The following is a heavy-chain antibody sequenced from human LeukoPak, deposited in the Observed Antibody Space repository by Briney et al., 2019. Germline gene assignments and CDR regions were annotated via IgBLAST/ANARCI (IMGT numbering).Heavy chain of an antibody. CDR2: ISGSGGST. CDR1: GFTFTNYA. V-gene: IGHV3-23*01. CDR3: ARGGGLDV. J-gene: IGHJ6*02. D-gene: IGHD3-16*01. Sequence: GGSLRLSCAVSGFTFTNYAMTWVRQAPGKGLEWVSSISGSGGSTYYADSVKGRFTISRDNAKNSLYLQMSNLRAEDTAVYFCARGGGLDVWGQGATVTVSS.